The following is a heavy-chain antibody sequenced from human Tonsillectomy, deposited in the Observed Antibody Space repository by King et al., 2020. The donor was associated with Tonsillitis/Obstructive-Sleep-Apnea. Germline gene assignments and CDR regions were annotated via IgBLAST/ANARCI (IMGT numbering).Heavy chain of an antibody. D-gene: IGHD3-10*01. CDR1: GYNFTSYW. CDR2: IYPGDSDT. J-gene: IGHJ3*02. CDR3: ARRSPSSGRFYRGAFDI. V-gene: IGHV5-51*01. Sequence: QLVQAGAEVKKPGEYLKIYCKGSGYNFTSYWIGWVRQMPGKGQEWMGIIYPGDSDTRYSPSFQGQVTISADKSISTAYLQWSSLKASDTDMYYCARRSPSSGRFYRGAFDIWGQGTMVTVSS.